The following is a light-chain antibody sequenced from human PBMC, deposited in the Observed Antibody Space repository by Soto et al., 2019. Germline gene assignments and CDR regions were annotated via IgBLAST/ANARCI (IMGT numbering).Light chain of an antibody. Sequence: QPVLTQPPSASGTPGQRVTISCSGSSSNIGSHAVNWYQHLPGTAPKLLMYNNDQRPSGVPDRFSGSRSGSSASLAISGLQSEDEADYYCAAWDDSLNNVLFGGGTQLTVL. J-gene: IGLJ2*01. CDR2: NND. CDR3: AAWDDSLNNVL. CDR1: SSNIGSHA. V-gene: IGLV1-44*01.